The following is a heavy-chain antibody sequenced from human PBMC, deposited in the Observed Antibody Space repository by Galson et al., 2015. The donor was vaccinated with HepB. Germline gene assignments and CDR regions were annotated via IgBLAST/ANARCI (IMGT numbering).Heavy chain of an antibody. J-gene: IGHJ3*02. CDR2: IYSGDST. V-gene: IGHV3-66*02. CDR1: GFTVSSNY. Sequence: SLRLSCAASGFTVSSNYMSWVRQAPGKGLEWVSVIYSGDSTYYADSVKGRFTISSDNSKNTLYLQMNSLRAEDTAVYYCAREWGGYGAFDIWGQGTMVTVSS. CDR3: AREWGGYGAFDI. D-gene: IGHD3-3*01.